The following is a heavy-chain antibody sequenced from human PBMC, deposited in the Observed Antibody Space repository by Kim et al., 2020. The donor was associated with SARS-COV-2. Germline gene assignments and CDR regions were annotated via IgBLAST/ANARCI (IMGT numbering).Heavy chain of an antibody. CDR3: ARHGSGSYYRNYGMDV. Sequence: GESLKISCKGSGYSFTSYWIGWVRQMPGKGLEWMGIIYPGDSDTRYSPSFQGQVTISADKSISTAYLQWSSLKASDTAMYYCARHGSGSYYRNYGMDVWGRGTTVTVSS. J-gene: IGHJ6*02. CDR2: IYPGDSDT. V-gene: IGHV5-51*01. D-gene: IGHD3-10*01. CDR1: GYSFTSYW.